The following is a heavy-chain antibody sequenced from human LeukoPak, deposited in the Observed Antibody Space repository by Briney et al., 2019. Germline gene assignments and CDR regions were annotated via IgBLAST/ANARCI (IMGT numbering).Heavy chain of an antibody. Sequence: PGGSLRLSCAASGFTFSSYWMHWVRQAPGKGLVWVSRINSDGSSTSYADSVKGRFTISRDNAKNSLFLQMNSLRDEDTAVYYCARDPYSYDTSGPKPFDYWGQGTLVTVSS. CDR1: GFTFSSYW. J-gene: IGHJ4*02. CDR3: ARDPYSYDTSGPKPFDY. D-gene: IGHD3-3*01. CDR2: INSDGSST. V-gene: IGHV3-74*01.